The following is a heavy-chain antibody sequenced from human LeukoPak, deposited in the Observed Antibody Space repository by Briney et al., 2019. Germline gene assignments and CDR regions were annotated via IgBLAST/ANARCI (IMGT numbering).Heavy chain of an antibody. D-gene: IGHD3-10*01. CDR2: INHSGST. J-gene: IGHJ4*02. Sequence: SETLSLTCAVYGGSFSGYYWSWIRQPPGKGLEWIGEINHSGSTNYNPSLKSRVTISVDTSKNQFSLKLSSVTAADTAVYYCARGTYYYGSGSYKGRGFDYWGQGTLVTVSS. CDR3: ARGTYYYGSGSYKGRGFDY. CDR1: GGSFSGYY. V-gene: IGHV4-34*01.